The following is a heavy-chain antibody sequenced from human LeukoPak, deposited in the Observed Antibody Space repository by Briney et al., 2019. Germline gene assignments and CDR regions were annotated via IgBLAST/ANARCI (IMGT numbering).Heavy chain of an antibody. CDR1: GYTFSSFG. CDR2: ISGYNGNT. CDR3: ARAAIAGAAHFDF. D-gene: IGHD2-2*02. J-gene: IGHJ4*02. Sequence: ASVKVSCKASGYTFSSFGITWVRQAPGQGREWLGWISGYNGNTNYARKLQHRVTMTTDTSTRTAYMELWDLESDDTAVYYCARAAIAGAAHFDFWGQGTLVTVSS. V-gene: IGHV1-18*01.